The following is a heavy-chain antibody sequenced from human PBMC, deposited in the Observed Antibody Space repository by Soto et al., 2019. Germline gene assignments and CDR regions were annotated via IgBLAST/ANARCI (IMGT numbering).Heavy chain of an antibody. J-gene: IGHJ6*04. D-gene: IGHD3-10*01. V-gene: IGHV3-23*01. CDR2: ISGSGGST. Sequence: EVQLLEAGGGLVQPGGSLRLSCAASGFTFSSFAMSWVLQAPGRGLEWVSAISGSGGSTYYADYEKGRFTISRDNSKNTLYLQMNSLTAEDTAVYFCAKPGGTHMVPGINYDSGMDVWGNGTTVTVSS. CDR3: AKPGGTHMVPGINYDSGMDV. CDR1: GFTFSSFA.